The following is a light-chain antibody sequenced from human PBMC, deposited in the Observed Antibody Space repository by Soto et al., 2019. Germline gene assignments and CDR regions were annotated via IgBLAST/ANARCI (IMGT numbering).Light chain of an antibody. V-gene: IGKV3D-15*01. CDR3: QQYNNWALWT. Sequence: VRRQTPATLPGWARGWFTVSCMASQSVGNNLAWYQQRPGQPPRLLIYGASTRDTGFPTGFSGSGYGSEVTVSLLSLQSEHFAVYSSQQYNNWALWTYGRGTKVDIK. CDR2: GAS. CDR1: QSVGNN. J-gene: IGKJ1*01.